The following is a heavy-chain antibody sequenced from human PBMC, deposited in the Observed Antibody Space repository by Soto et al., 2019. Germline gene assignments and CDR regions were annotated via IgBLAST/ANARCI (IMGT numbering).Heavy chain of an antibody. Sequence: GGSLRLSCAASGFTFSDYYMSWIRQAPGKGLEWVSYISSSGSTIYYAHTVKGRFTISRDNAKNPLYLQMNSLRAEDTAVYYCAREGSSSSAHYYYYYYMDVWGKGTTVTVSS. CDR1: GFTFSDYY. CDR3: AREGSSSSAHYYYYYYMDV. J-gene: IGHJ6*03. V-gene: IGHV3-11*01. D-gene: IGHD6-6*01. CDR2: ISSSGSTI.